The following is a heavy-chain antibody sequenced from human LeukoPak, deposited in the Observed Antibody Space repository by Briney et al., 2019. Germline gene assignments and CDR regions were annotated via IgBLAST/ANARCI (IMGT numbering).Heavy chain of an antibody. Sequence: GESLKISCKDSGYSFTNYWIGWVRQMPGKGLEWMGIIHSADSNTKYSPSFQGLVTISADKSISTAYLQWSGLKASDTAMYYCAGARHGDYRWDYWGQGTLVTVSS. J-gene: IGHJ4*02. CDR3: AGARHGDYRWDY. CDR2: IHSADSNT. CDR1: GYSFTNYW. V-gene: IGHV5-51*01. D-gene: IGHD4-17*01.